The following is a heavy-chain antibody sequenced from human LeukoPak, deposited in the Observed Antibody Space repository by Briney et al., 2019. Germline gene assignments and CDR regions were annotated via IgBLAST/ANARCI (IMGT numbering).Heavy chain of an antibody. Sequence: EASVTVSCTASGYTFTVYYVHWVRQAPGQGLEWMGRINPNSGDTNYAQKFQGRVTMTRDTSISTAYMELSRLRSDDTAVYYCARGYCGGDCFPDYWGQGTLVTVSS. D-gene: IGHD2-21*02. J-gene: IGHJ4*02. CDR3: ARGYCGGDCFPDY. CDR1: GYTFTVYY. CDR2: INPNSGDT. V-gene: IGHV1-2*06.